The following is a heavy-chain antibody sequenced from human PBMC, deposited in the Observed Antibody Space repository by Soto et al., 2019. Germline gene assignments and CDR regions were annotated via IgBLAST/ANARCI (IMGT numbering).Heavy chain of an antibody. J-gene: IGHJ4*02. CDR3: AKGVYDFWSGPPPIDY. D-gene: IGHD3-3*01. Sequence: GGSLRLSCAASGFTFSSYGMHWVRQAPGKGLEWVAVISYDGSNKYYADSVKGRFTISRDNSKNTLYLQMNSLRAEDTAVYYCAKGVYDFWSGPPPIDYWGQGTLVTVSS. CDR2: ISYDGSNK. V-gene: IGHV3-30*18. CDR1: GFTFSSYG.